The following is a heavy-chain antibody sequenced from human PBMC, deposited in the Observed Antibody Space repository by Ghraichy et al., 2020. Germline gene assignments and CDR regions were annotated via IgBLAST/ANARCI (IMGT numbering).Heavy chain of an antibody. CDR3: AKDKSSIEVSYDALDL. V-gene: IGHV3-9*01. CDR1: GFTFHDYA. J-gene: IGHJ3*01. D-gene: IGHD6-13*01. Sequence: GGSLRLSCAASGFTFHDYAMHWVRQAPGKGLEWVSGISWNSNSVGYAASVKGRFTIFRDTTKNSLYLQMSSLRFEDTALYYCAKDKSSIEVSYDALDLWGQGTMVTVSS. CDR2: ISWNSNSV.